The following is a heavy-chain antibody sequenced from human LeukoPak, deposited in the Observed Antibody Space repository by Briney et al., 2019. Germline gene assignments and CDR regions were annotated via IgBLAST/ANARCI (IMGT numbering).Heavy chain of an antibody. CDR1: GYSFTSYG. D-gene: IGHD2-15*01. CDR2: IGGYTGHT. J-gene: IGHJ5*02. CDR3: ARDGSCSGGSCAMDGWFDP. Sequence: SVKVSCKASGYSFTSYGVTWVRQAPGQGLEWMGWIGGYTGHTNYVQKFQGRVTMTTDTSTSTAYMELRSLTSDDTAVYYCARDGSCSGGSCAMDGWFDPWGQGTLVTVSS. V-gene: IGHV1-18*01.